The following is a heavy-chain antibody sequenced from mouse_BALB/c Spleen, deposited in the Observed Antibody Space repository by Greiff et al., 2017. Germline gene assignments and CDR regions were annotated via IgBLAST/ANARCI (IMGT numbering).Heavy chain of an antibody. CDR3: ARSESYYAMDY. CDR1: GYSITSDYA. Sequence: EVKLVESGPGLVKPSQSLSLTCTVTGYSITSDYAWNWIRQFPGNKLEWMGYISYSGSTSYNPSLKSRISITRDTSKNQFFLQLNSVTTEDTATYYCARSESYYAMDYWGQGTSVTVSS. CDR2: ISYSGST. J-gene: IGHJ4*01. V-gene: IGHV3-2*02.